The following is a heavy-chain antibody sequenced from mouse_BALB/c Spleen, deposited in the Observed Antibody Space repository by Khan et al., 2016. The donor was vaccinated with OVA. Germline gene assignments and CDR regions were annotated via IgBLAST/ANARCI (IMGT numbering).Heavy chain of an antibody. D-gene: IGHD1-3*01. CDR3: ARRGLNGIFVY. J-gene: IGHJ3*01. CDR2: IDPSTGYA. Sequence: VQLQQSGAELAKPGASLKMSCTASGYSFITYWIHWVKQRPGQGLEWIGYIDPSTGYAEYNQKFTDKVTLTADKSSSTAYMQLTSLTSEDSAVYYCARRGLNGIFVYWGQGTLVTVSA. CDR1: GYSFITYW. V-gene: IGHV1-7*01.